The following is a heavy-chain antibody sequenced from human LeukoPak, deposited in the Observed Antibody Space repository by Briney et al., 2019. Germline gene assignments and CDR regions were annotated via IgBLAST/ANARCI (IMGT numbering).Heavy chain of an antibody. D-gene: IGHD2-2*01. Sequence: ASVKVSCKASGYTFTSYGISWVRQAPGQGLEWMGWISGDNGSTNYAQKLQGRVTMTTDTSTSTAYMELRSLRSDDSAIYYCAREDTRRGSRGYFDYWGQGTLGTVSP. CDR1: GYTFTSYG. V-gene: IGHV1-18*01. CDR3: AREDTRRGSRGYFDY. J-gene: IGHJ4*02. CDR2: ISGDNGST.